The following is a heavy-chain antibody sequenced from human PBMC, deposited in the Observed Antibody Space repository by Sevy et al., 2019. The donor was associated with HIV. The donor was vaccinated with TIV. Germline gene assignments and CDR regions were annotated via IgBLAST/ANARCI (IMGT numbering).Heavy chain of an antibody. CDR2: IKSKTDGGTT. V-gene: IGHV3-15*01. CDR1: GFTFSNAW. CDR3: TITYPGYYYDSSGYYLFDY. Sequence: GGSLRLSCAASGFTFSNAWMSWVRQAPGKGLEWVGRIKSKTDGGTTDYAAPVKGRFTISRDDSKNTLYLQMNSLKTEDTAVYYCTITYPGYYYDSSGYYLFDYWGQGTLVTVSS. J-gene: IGHJ4*02. D-gene: IGHD3-22*01.